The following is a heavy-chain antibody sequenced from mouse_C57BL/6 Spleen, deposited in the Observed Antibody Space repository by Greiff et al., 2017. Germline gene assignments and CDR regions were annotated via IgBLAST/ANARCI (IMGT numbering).Heavy chain of an antibody. D-gene: IGHD2-4*01. V-gene: IGHV1-59*01. Sequence: QVQLQQPGAELVRPGTSVKLSCKASGYTFTSYWMHWVKQRPGQGLEWIGVIDPSDSYTNYNQKFKGKATLTVDTSSSTAYMQLSSLTSEDSAVYYCARGGLRRDDYWGQGTTLTVSS. CDR1: GYTFTSYW. CDR2: IDPSDSYT. J-gene: IGHJ2*01. CDR3: ARGGLRRDDY.